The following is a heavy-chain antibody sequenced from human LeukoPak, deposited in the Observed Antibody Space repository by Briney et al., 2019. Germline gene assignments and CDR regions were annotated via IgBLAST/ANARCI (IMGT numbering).Heavy chain of an antibody. J-gene: IGHJ4*02. D-gene: IGHD3-3*01. CDR2: IYYSGST. CDR1: GGSIRSYY. V-gene: IGHV4-59*08. CDR3: ARHKNDFWSGYYPFDY. Sequence: PSETLSLTCTVSGGSIRSYYWSWIRQPPGERLEWIGYIYYSGSTNYNPSLKSRVTISVDTSKNQFSLKLSSVTAADTAVYYCARHKNDFWSGYYPFDYWGQGTLVTVSS.